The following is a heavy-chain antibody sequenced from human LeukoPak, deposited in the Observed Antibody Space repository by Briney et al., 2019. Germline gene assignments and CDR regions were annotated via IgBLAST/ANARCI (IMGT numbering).Heavy chain of an antibody. CDR2: ISGSSSTI. J-gene: IGHJ4*02. CDR1: TFTFSSYS. V-gene: IGHV3-48*02. Sequence: PGGSLRLSCATSTFTFSSYSMNWVRQAPGNGLEWVSYISGSSSTIHYADSVKGRFTISRDNAKNTLYLQMNSLRDADTAVYYCARDSRDYVFDYWGQGALVTVSS. CDR3: ARDSRDYVFDY. D-gene: IGHD4-17*01.